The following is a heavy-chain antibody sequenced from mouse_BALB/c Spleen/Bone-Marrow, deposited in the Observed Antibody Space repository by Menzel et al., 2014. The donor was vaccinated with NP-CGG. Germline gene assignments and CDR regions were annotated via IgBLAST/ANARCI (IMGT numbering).Heavy chain of an antibody. CDR1: GFTFSSYG. J-gene: IGHJ2*01. V-gene: IGHV5-6-3*01. D-gene: IGHD2-1*01. CDR3: ARGNYGNYVDYFDY. Sequence: EVQVVESGGGLVQPGGPLKLSCAASGFTFSSYGMSWVRQTPDKRLELVASINSNGGSTYYPDSVKGRSTISRDNAKNTLSLQMSSLKSEDTAMYYCARGNYGNYVDYFDYWGQGATLTVSS. CDR2: INSNGGST.